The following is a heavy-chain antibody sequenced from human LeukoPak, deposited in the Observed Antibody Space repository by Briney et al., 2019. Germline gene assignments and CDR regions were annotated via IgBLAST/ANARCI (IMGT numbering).Heavy chain of an antibody. CDR3: ARDGRATGYSSSWYRDYYYYMDV. V-gene: IGHV3-48*04. Sequence: PGGSLRLSCAASGFTFSSYSMNWVRQAPGKGLEWVSYISGNGSTIYYADSVKGRFTISRDNAKNSLFLQMNSLRAEDTAVYYCARDGRATGYSSSWYRDYYYYMDVWGKGTTVTVSS. D-gene: IGHD6-13*01. J-gene: IGHJ6*03. CDR2: ISGNGSTI. CDR1: GFTFSSYS.